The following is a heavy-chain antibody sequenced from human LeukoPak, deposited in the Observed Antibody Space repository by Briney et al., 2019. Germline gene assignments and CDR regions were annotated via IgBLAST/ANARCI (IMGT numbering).Heavy chain of an antibody. CDR1: GFTFDDYT. CDR3: AKDNGLGYFDWSGAFDI. Sequence: GGSLRLSCAASGFTFDDYTMHWVRQAPGKGLEWVSLISWDGGSTYYADSVKGRFTISRDNSKNSLYLQMNSLRTEDTALYYCAKDNGLGYFDWSGAFDIWGQGTMVTVSS. D-gene: IGHD3-9*01. J-gene: IGHJ3*02. CDR2: ISWDGGST. V-gene: IGHV3-43*01.